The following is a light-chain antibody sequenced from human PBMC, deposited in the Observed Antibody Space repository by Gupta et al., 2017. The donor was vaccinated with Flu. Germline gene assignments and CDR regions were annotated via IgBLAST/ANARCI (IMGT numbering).Light chain of an antibody. CDR1: QSGSTW. CDR2: KAS. CDR3: QQYNSYSWT. V-gene: IGKV1-5*03. Sequence: GDRVSITCRATQSGSTWLAWYLQKPGKAPKLLIYKASNLKNGVPSRFSGRGSGTEFTLTISSLQPDDFGTYYCQQYNSYSWTFGQGTKVEVK. J-gene: IGKJ1*01.